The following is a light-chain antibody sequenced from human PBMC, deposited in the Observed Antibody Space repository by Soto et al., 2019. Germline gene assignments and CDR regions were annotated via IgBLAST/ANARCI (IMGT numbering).Light chain of an antibody. CDR3: QQYGSSPYT. CDR2: GAS. Sequence: EIVLTQSPGTLSLSPGERATLSCRASQSVSLNYLAWYQQKPGQTPRLVVYGASSRATGIPDRFSAGGSGTDFTLTITRLEPEDFSVYYCQQYGSSPYTFGQGTKLEIK. J-gene: IGKJ2*01. V-gene: IGKV3-20*01. CDR1: QSVSLNY.